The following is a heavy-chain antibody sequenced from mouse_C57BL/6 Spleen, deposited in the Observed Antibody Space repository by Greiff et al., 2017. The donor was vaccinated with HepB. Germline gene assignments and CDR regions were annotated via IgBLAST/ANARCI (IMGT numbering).Heavy chain of an antibody. CDR3: AREDYGSSSGFAY. D-gene: IGHD1-1*01. CDR1: GYTFTDYY. V-gene: IGHV1-19*01. J-gene: IGHJ3*01. CDR2: INPYNGGT. Sequence: EVQLQQSGPVLVKPGASVKMSCKASGYTFTDYYMNWVKQSHGKSLEWIGVINPYNGGTSYNQKFKGKATLTVDKSSSTAYMELNSLTSEDSAVYYCAREDYGSSSGFAYWGQGTLVTVSA.